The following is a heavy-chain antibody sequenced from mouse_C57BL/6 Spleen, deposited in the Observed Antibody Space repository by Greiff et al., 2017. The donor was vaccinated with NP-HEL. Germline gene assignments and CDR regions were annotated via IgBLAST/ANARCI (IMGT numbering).Heavy chain of an antibody. D-gene: IGHD2-3*01. CDR2: IWSGGST. Sequence: QVQLQQSGPGLVQPSQSLSITCTVSGFSLTSYGVHWVRQSPGKGLEWLGVIWSGGSTDYNAAFISRLSISKDNSKSQVFFKMNSLQADDTAIYYCARNWDGYYSSLYYYAMDYWGQGTSVTVSS. CDR3: ARNWDGYYSSLYYYAMDY. V-gene: IGHV2-2*01. J-gene: IGHJ4*01. CDR1: GFSLTSYG.